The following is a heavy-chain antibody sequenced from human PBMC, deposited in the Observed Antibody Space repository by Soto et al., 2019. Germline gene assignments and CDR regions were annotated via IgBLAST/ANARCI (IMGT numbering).Heavy chain of an antibody. CDR1: WFGFCSYA. J-gene: IGHJ4*02. Sequence: PGGSLTLSCAASWFGFCSYALRWLSQAPGRGREGVSTGSGSHRKTFYADSVKGRFSISRDTSQSPLYLQMDSLRADDTAMYYRARWSCLDYWGQGT. D-gene: IGHD3-10*01. CDR3: ARWSCLDY. CDR2: GSGSHRKT. V-gene: IGHV3-23*01.